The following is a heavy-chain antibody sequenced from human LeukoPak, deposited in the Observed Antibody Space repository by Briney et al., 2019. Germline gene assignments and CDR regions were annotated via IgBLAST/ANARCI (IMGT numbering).Heavy chain of an antibody. CDR3: ARVRRVPYWYFDL. D-gene: IGHD3-10*01. Sequence: PSETLSLTCTVSGGSISSGGYYWSWIRQHPGKGLEWIGYIYYSGSTYYNPSLKSRVTISVDTSKNQFSLKLSSVTAADTAVYYCARVRRVPYWYFDLWGRGTLVTVSS. J-gene: IGHJ2*01. V-gene: IGHV4-31*03. CDR2: IYYSGST. CDR1: GGSISSGGYY.